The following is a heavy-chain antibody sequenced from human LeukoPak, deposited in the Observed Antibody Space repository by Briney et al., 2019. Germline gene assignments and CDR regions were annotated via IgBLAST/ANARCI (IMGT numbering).Heavy chain of an antibody. V-gene: IGHV3-11*01. CDR2: ISSSGSTI. J-gene: IGHJ4*02. Sequence: GGSLRLSCAASGFTFSDYYMSWIRQAPGKGLEWVSYISSSGSTIYYADSVKGRFTISRDNAKNSLYLQMNSLRAEDTAVYYCAKDQGYYDSSGYWDYWGQGTLVTVSS. CDR1: GFTFSDYY. D-gene: IGHD3-22*01. CDR3: AKDQGYYDSSGYWDY.